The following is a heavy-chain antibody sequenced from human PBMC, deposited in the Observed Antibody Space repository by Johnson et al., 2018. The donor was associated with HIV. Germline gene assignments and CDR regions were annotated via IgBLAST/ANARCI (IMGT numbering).Heavy chain of an antibody. CDR3: ARGIQPDAFDI. J-gene: IGHJ3*02. CDR2: IYSGGST. D-gene: IGHD2-2*01. V-gene: IGHV3-66*01. CDR1: GFTFDEYG. Sequence: EMQLVESVGGVVRPGGSLRVSCTASGFTFDEYGMSWVRQAPGKGLEWVSVIYSGGSTYYADSVKGRFTISRDNSKNTLYVQMNSLRAEDTAVYYCARGIQPDAFDIWGQGTMVTVSS.